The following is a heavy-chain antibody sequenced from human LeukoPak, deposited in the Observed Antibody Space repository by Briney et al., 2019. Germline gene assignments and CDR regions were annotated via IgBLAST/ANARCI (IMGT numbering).Heavy chain of an antibody. V-gene: IGHV4-30-4*02. J-gene: IGHJ5*02. CDR3: ARAPYSSSWYSWFDP. D-gene: IGHD6-13*01. CDR2: IYHSGST. Sequence: PSETLSLTCTVSGGSISSGDYYWSWIRQPPGKGLEWIGYIYHSGSTYYNPSLKSRVTISVDTSKNQFSLKLSSVTAADTAVYYCARAPYSSSWYSWFDPWGQGTLVTVSS. CDR1: GGSISSGDYY.